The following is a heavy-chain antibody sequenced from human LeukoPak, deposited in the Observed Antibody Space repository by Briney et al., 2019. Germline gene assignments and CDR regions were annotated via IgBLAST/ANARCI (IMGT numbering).Heavy chain of an antibody. CDR2: IYTSGST. D-gene: IGHD2-2*01. Sequence: TSETLSLTCTVSGGSISSGSYYWSWIRQPAGKGLEWIGRIYTSGSTNYNPSLKSRVTISVDTSKNQFSLKLSSVTAADTAVYYCARDVEDIVVVPAARDRGRKNWFDPWGQGTLVTVSS. CDR3: ARDVEDIVVVPAARDRGRKNWFDP. CDR1: GGSISSGSYY. J-gene: IGHJ5*02. V-gene: IGHV4-61*02.